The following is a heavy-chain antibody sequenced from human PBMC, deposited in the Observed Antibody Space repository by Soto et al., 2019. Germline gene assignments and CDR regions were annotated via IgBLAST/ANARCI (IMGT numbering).Heavy chain of an antibody. D-gene: IGHD6-19*01. CDR3: ARDRIAVAGSYYYGMDV. Sequence: PSETLSLTCTVSGGSISSYYWSWIRQPPRKGLEWIGYIYYSGRTNYNPSLKRRVPISVDTSKNQFSLKLSSVTAADTAVYYCARDRIAVAGSYYYGMDVWGQGTTVTVSS. J-gene: IGHJ6*02. V-gene: IGHV4-59*01. CDR2: IYYSGRT. CDR1: GGSISSYY.